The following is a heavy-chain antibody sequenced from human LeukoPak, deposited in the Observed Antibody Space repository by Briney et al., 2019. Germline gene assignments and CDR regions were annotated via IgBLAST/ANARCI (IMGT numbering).Heavy chain of an antibody. D-gene: IGHD1-26*01. CDR3: ARGFPNSGSYFRSDAFDI. J-gene: IGHJ3*02. CDR2: ISSSSSYI. Sequence: GGSLRLSCAASGFTFSSYSMNWVRQAPGKGLEWVSSISSSSSYIYYADSVKGRFTISRDNAKNSLYLQMNSLRAEDTAVYYCARGFPNSGSYFRSDAFDIWGQGTMVTVSS. CDR1: GFTFSSYS. V-gene: IGHV3-21*01.